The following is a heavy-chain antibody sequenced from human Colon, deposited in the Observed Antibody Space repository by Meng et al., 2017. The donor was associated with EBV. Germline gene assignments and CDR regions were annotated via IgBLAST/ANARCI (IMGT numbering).Heavy chain of an antibody. J-gene: IGHJ4*02. CDR2: IYHSGST. D-gene: IGHD6-19*01. Sequence: LDAPGPGLGMPSATLAPPGPGSGGSISSSNWWSWVRQPPGKGLEWIGEIYHSGSTNYNPSLKSRVTISVDKSKNQFSLNLSSVTAADTAVYYCARVGQWLPIDYWGQGTLVTVSS. CDR3: ARVGQWLPIDY. CDR1: GGSISSSNW. V-gene: IGHV4-4*02.